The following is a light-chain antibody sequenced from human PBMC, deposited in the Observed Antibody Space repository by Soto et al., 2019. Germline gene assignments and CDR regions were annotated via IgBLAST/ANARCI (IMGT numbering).Light chain of an antibody. CDR1: QSISSY. V-gene: IGKV3-20*01. J-gene: IGKJ2*01. CDR2: GAS. CDR3: QQYGISTYT. Sequence: EIVLTQSPGTLSLSPGERATLSCRASQSISSYLAWYQHKPGQAPRLLIYGASSRATGIPDRFSGSGSGTDFTLTISRLEPEDFAVYYCQQYGISTYTFGQGTKVDI.